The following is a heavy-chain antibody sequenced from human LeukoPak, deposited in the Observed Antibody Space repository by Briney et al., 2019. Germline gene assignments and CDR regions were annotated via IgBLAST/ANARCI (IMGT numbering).Heavy chain of an antibody. CDR1: GYTFSDSY. V-gene: IGHV1-2*02. CDR2: INPNSGVT. D-gene: IGHD6-25*01. Sequence: GASVKVSCKASGYTFSDSYMHWVRQAPGQGLEWMGWINPNSGVTNYAQKFQGRVTMTRDTSISTAYMGLSRLTSDDTAVYYCATARSPTYLDVWGRGTTVTVSS. J-gene: IGHJ6*03. CDR3: ATARSPTYLDV.